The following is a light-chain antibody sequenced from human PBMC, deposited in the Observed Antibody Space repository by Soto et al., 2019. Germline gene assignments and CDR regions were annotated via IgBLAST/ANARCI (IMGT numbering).Light chain of an antibody. V-gene: IGKV1-5*01. CDR2: DAF. J-gene: IGKJ4*01. CDR1: RSISSW. CDR3: QQYNSYSPLT. Sequence: DIQMTQSPSSLSPSVGDRVTITCRASRSISSWLAWYQQKPGKAPKLLIFDAFSLESGVPSRFSGSRSGTEFTLTISSLQPDDYATYYCQQYNSYSPLTFGGGTKVDIK.